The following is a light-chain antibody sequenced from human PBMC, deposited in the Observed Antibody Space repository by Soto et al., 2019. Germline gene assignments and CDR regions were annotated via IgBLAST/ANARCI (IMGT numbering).Light chain of an antibody. Sequence: EVVLTQSPATLSLSPGESATLSCRARQNVGHNLAWYQQTPGQAPRLLIYAASDRATGIPARFRGSGSDTDFTLTITSVEPEAFAVYYCQQRSRWPRDTFGQGTKLEIK. CDR2: AAS. CDR3: QQRSRWPRDT. J-gene: IGKJ2*01. V-gene: IGKV3-11*01. CDR1: QNVGHN.